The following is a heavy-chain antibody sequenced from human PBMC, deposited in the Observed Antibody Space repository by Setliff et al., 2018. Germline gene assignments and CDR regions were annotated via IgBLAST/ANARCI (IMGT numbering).Heavy chain of an antibody. CDR1: GFTFHDYA. CDR2: INWNGHFI. CDR3: GRGSDMSPNYIDV. V-gene: IGHV3-9*01. D-gene: IGHD3-3*01. Sequence: GGSLRLSCATSGFTFHDYAMHWVRQTPGKGLEWVSGINWNGHFIDYADSVKGRFTISRDNTENSLHLQMDSLRPEDAALYYCGRGSDMSPNYIDVWGKGTTVTVSS. J-gene: IGHJ6*03.